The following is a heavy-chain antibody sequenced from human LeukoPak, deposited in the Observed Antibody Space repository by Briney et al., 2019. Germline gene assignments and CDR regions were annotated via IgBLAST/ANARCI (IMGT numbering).Heavy chain of an antibody. CDR2: ISGSGGST. CDR3: AIRGMATSRALDY. D-gene: IGHD5-24*01. J-gene: IGHJ4*02. CDR1: GSTFSNYA. V-gene: IGHV3-23*01. Sequence: PGGSLRLSCAASGSTFSNYAMSWVRQAPGKGLEWVSAISGSGGSTYYADPVKGRFTISRDNSKNTLYLQMNSLRAEDTAVYYCAIRGMATSRALDYWGQGTLVTVSS.